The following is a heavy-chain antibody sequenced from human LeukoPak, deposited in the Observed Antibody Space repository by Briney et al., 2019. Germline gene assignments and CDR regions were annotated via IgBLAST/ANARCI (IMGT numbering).Heavy chain of an antibody. CDR1: GGSFSGYY. V-gene: IGHV4-34*01. CDR3: ARALRANIVVVVAAKGYFDY. Sequence: SETLSLTCAVYGGSFSGYYWSWIRQPPGKGLEWIGEINHSGSTNYNPSLKSRVTISVDTSKNQFSLKLGSVTAADTAVYYCARALRANIVVVVAAKGYFDYWGQGTLVTVSS. D-gene: IGHD2-15*01. CDR2: INHSGST. J-gene: IGHJ4*02.